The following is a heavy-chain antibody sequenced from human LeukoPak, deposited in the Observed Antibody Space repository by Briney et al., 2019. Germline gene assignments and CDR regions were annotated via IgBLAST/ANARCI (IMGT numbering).Heavy chain of an antibody. Sequence: SETLSLTCAVYGGSFSGYYWSWIRQPPGKGLEWIGEINHSGSTNYNPSLKSPVTISVDTSKNQFSLKLSSVTAADTAVYYCARGKYYYDSSGYYGYWGQGTLVTVSS. J-gene: IGHJ4*02. D-gene: IGHD3-22*01. CDR2: INHSGST. CDR1: GGSFSGYY. V-gene: IGHV4-34*01. CDR3: ARGKYYYDSSGYYGY.